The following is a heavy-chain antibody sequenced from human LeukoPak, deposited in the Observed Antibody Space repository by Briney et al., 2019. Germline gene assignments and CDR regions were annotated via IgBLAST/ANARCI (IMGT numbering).Heavy chain of an antibody. J-gene: IGHJ4*02. Sequence: ASVKVSSKASGYTFTVYYMHWVRQAPGQGLEWMGWINPNSGGTNYAQKFQGRVTMTRDTSISTAYMELSRLRSDDTAVYYCARDLIAVAGSDYWGQGTLVTVSS. CDR3: ARDLIAVAGSDY. CDR1: GYTFTVYY. V-gene: IGHV1-2*02. D-gene: IGHD6-19*01. CDR2: INPNSGGT.